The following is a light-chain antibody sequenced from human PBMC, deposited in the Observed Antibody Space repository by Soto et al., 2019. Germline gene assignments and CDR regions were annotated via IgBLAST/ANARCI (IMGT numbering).Light chain of an antibody. CDR1: QSVSSN. CDR2: GAS. CDR3: QQYDTWPRT. J-gene: IGKJ1*01. V-gene: IGKV3-15*01. Sequence: EIVMTQSPATLSVSPGERATLSCRASQSVSSNLAWYQQKPGQAPRLLIYGASTRATVIPARFSGSGSGTEFTLTISSLQSEDFAVYYCQQYDTWPRTFGQGTKV.